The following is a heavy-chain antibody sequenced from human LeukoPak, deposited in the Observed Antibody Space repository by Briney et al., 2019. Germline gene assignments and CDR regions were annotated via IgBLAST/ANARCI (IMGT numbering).Heavy chain of an antibody. CDR1: GGSISSSSYY. D-gene: IGHD6-19*01. V-gene: IGHV3-23*01. J-gene: IGHJ4*02. Sequence: HPSETLSLTCTVSGGSISSSSYYWGWVRQAPGKGLEWVSAISGSGGSTYYADSVKGRFTISRDNSKNTLYLQMNSLRAEDTAVYYCAKDFVWWLANDQFDYWGQGTLVTVSS. CDR2: ISGSGGST. CDR3: AKDFVWWLANDQFDY.